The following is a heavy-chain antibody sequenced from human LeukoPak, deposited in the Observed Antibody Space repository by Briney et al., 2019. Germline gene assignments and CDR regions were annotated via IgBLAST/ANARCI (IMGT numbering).Heavy chain of an antibody. CDR1: GYTFTGYY. J-gene: IGHJ4*02. D-gene: IGHD3-22*01. V-gene: IGHV1-2*02. CDR2: INPNSGGT. Sequence: ASVKVSCKASGYTFTGYYMHWVRQAPGQGLEWMGWINPNSGGTNYAQRFQGRVTMTRDTSISTACMELSRLRSDDTAVYYCAREFDSSASLDYWGQGTLVTVSS. CDR3: AREFDSSASLDY.